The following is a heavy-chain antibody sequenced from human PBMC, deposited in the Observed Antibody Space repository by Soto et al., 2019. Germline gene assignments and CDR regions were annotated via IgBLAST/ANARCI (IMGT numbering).Heavy chain of an antibody. CDR1: GGSISSGDYY. D-gene: IGHD3-22*01. V-gene: IGHV4-30-4*01. J-gene: IGHJ4*02. CDR3: ARGTYYYDSSGYYYPEY. Sequence: QVQLQESGPGLVKPSQTLSLTCTVSGGSISSGDYYWRWIRQPPGKGLEWIGYIYYSGSTYYNPSLTSRVTISVDTSKNQFSLKLSSVTAADTAVYYCARGTYYYDSSGYYYPEYWGQGNLVTVSS. CDR2: IYYSGST.